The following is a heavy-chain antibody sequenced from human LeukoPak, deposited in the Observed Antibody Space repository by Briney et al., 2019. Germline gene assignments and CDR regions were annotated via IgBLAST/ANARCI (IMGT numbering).Heavy chain of an antibody. CDR1: GFTFSSYS. J-gene: IGHJ6*03. CDR3: ARVGPMYSSSWPYYYYYMDV. Sequence: GGSLRLSCAASGFTFSSYSMNWVRQAPGKGLEWVSSISSSSSYIYYADSVKGRFTISRDNAKNSPYLQMNSLRAEDTAVYYCARVGPMYSSSWPYYYYYMDVWGKGTTVTVS. V-gene: IGHV3-21*01. CDR2: ISSSSSYI. D-gene: IGHD6-13*01.